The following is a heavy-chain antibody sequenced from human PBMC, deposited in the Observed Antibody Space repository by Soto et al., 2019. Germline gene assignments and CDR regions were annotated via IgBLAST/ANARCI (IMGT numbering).Heavy chain of an antibody. Sequence: EVQLVESGGGLVKPGGSLRLSCAASGFTFSSYSMNWVRQAPGKGLELVSSISSSSSYIYYADSVKGRFTISRDNAKNSLYLQMKSLRAEDTAVYYCARGRGAAGTDSVQYYGMDVWGQGTTVTVSS. D-gene: IGHD6-13*01. CDR1: GFTFSSYS. CDR3: ARGRGAAGTDSVQYYGMDV. CDR2: ISSSSSYI. J-gene: IGHJ6*02. V-gene: IGHV3-21*01.